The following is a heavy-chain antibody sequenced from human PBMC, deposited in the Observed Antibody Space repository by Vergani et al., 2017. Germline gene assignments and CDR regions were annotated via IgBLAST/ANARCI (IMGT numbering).Heavy chain of an antibody. D-gene: IGHD2-15*01. CDR3: ARGPLNVVFVAATPVLNY. J-gene: IGHJ4*02. V-gene: IGHV3-48*03. CDR2: ISSSGSTL. CDR1: GFTFSSYE. Sequence: EVQLVESGGGLVQPGGSLRLSCAASGFTFSSYEMNWVRQAPGKGLEWVSYISSSGSTLYSADSVKGRFTISRDNAKNSLYLQMNSLRAEDTAVYYCARGPLNVVFVAATPVLNYWGQGTLVTVSS.